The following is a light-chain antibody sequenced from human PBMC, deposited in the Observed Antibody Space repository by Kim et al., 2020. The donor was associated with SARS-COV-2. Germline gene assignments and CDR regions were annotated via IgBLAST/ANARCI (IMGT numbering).Light chain of an antibody. CDR2: LGS. CDR1: QSLLQMNGHHY. V-gene: IGKV2-28*01. CDR3: MQALESPPT. Sequence: PASISCRSSQSLLQMNGHHYFDWYLEKPGQSPQLLIYLGSNRASGVPDRFSGSGSGIDFTLKISRVEAEDVGVYYCMQALESPPTFGQGTKVDIK. J-gene: IGKJ1*01.